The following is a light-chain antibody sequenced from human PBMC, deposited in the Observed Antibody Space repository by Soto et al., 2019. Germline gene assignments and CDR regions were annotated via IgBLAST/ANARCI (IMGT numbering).Light chain of an antibody. Sequence: QSAPTQPASVSGSPGQSITISCTGTSSDVGSYKYVSWYQHYPGKAPKLIIYEVSNRPSGVSDRFSGSKSGNTASLTISGLQAEDEADYYCISYTTSSTVVFGGGTKLTVL. CDR2: EVS. V-gene: IGLV2-14*01. CDR1: SSDVGSYKY. J-gene: IGLJ2*01. CDR3: ISYTTSSTVV.